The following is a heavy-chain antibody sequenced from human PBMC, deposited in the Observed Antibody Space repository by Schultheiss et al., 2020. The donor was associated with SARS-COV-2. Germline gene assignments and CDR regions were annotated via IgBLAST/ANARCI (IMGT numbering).Heavy chain of an antibody. CDR3: ARVPELYGHFDS. J-gene: IGHJ4*02. CDR2: IYYSGST. D-gene: IGHD4-17*01. V-gene: IGHV4-34*01. Sequence: SETLSLTCAVYGGSFSGYYWAWIRQPPGKGLEWIGSIYYSGSTHYNPSLKSRVTISVDTSKNQFSLKLSSVTAADTAVYYCARVPELYGHFDSWGQGTLVTVSS. CDR1: GGSFSGYY.